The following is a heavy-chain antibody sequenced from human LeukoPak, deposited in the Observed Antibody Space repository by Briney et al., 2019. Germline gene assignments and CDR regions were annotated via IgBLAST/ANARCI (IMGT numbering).Heavy chain of an antibody. CDR3: ARNVSATSDHSGYFDY. CDR2: ISVYNGNT. V-gene: IGHV1-18*01. Sequence: ASVRVSCNASGYSFIHYGIRSVRQAPGQGLEWLGWISVYNGNTNYAQTVQARVTMTTDTSASTAYMELRSLRSDDTAVYYCARNVSATSDHSGYFDYWGQGTLDTVSS. J-gene: IGHJ4*02. CDR1: GYSFIHYG. D-gene: IGHD1-14*01.